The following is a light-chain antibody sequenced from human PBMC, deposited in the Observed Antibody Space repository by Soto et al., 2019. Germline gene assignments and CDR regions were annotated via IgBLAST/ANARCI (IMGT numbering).Light chain of an antibody. CDR3: NSYAGGLVL. CDR1: SSDVGRYNL. V-gene: IGLV2-11*01. CDR2: DVN. Sequence: QSALTQPRSVSGSPGQSVTIPCTGTSSDVGRYNLVSWYQQHPGEVPKLLIYDVNKRPSGVPPRFSGSKSANTASLTISGLQAADEADYYCNSYAGGLVLFGGGTKLTVL. J-gene: IGLJ2*01.